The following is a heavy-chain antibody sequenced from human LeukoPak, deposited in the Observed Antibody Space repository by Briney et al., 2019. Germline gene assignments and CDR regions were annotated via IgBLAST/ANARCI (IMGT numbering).Heavy chain of an antibody. CDR2: IYYSGSA. Sequence: SETLSLTCTVSGGSISSSNYYWGWIRQPPGKGLEWIGNIYYSGSAYYNSSLKSRVTISVDTSKNQFSLKLSFVTAADTAVYYCAGDHDYGDYLDYFDYWGQGTLVTVSS. J-gene: IGHJ4*02. CDR1: GGSISSSNYY. CDR3: AGDHDYGDYLDYFDY. D-gene: IGHD4-17*01. V-gene: IGHV4-39*07.